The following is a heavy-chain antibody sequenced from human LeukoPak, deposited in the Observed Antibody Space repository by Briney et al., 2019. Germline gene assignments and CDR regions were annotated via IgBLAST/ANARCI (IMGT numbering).Heavy chain of an antibody. CDR3: VRAPYYSGIEHYFDH. V-gene: IGHV3-7*03. J-gene: IGHJ4*02. Sequence: GGSLRLSCAASGFSFSDYWMTWVRQAPGKGLEWVANIKQDGSEKYLVDSVKGRFTISRDNAKGSLYLQMNSMRAEDTAVYYCVRAPYYSGIEHYFDHWGQGILVTVSS. CDR2: IKQDGSEK. D-gene: IGHD3-22*01. CDR1: GFSFSDYW.